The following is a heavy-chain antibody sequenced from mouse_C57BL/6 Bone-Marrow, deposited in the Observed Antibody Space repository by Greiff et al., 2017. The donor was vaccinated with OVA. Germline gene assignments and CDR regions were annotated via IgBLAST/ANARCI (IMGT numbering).Heavy chain of an antibody. CDR1: GYTFTSYW. Sequence: QVQLKESGAELAKPGASVKLSCKASGYTFTSYWMHWVKQRPGQGLEWIGYITPSSGYPKSNQKFKDKATLTAAKSSSTADMQRSSLTYEDSAVYYCARWGAQAWFAYGGKGTLVTVSA. CDR3: ARWGAQAWFAY. V-gene: IGHV1-7*01. CDR2: ITPSSGYP. D-gene: IGHD3-2*02. J-gene: IGHJ3*01.